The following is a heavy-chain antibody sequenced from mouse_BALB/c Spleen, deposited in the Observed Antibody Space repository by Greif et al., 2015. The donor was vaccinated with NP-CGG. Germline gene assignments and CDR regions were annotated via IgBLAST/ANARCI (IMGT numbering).Heavy chain of an antibody. D-gene: IGHD2-1*01. V-gene: IGHV5-9-3*01. CDR1: GFTFSSYA. J-gene: IGHJ2*01. CDR3: ARHGNYGY. Sequence: EVQGVESGGGLVKPGGSLKLSCAASGFTFSSYAMSWVRQTPEKRLEWVATISSGGSYTYYPDSVKGRFTISRDNAKNTLYLQMSSLRSEDTAMYYCARHGNYGYWGQGTTLTVSS. CDR2: ISSGGSYT.